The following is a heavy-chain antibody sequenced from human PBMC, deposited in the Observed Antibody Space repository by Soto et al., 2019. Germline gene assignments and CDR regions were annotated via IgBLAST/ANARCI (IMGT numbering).Heavy chain of an antibody. CDR3: ARTGVGITGTTAEYFQD. Sequence: SETLSLTCAVSVGSISSGCYSWSWIRHPPGKGLEWIGYIYHSWSTYYNPSLKSRVTISLETSKNQFSLKLSSVTAADTAVYYCARTGVGITGTTAEYFQDWGQGTMVTLSS. CDR2: IYHSWST. D-gene: IGHD1-7*01. CDR1: VGSISSGCYS. J-gene: IGHJ1*01. V-gene: IGHV4-30-2*01.